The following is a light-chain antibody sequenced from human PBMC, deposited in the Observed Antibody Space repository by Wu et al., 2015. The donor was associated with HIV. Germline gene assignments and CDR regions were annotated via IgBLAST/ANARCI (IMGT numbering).Light chain of an antibody. Sequence: EFVLTQSPGTLSLSPGERATLSCKASQTIARSHLAWYQQKPGQPPRLLIYSASSRAPGIPDRFSGSGSRTEFTLTISRLEPEDFAVYFCQNYRTFGPGTKVDIK. CDR1: QTIARSH. J-gene: IGKJ3*01. CDR2: SAS. V-gene: IGKV3-20*01. CDR3: QNYRT.